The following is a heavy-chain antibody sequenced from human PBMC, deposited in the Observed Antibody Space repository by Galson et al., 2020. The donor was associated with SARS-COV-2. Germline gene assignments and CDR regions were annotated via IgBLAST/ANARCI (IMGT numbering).Heavy chain of an antibody. Sequence: GESLKISCAASGFSFTNYGMHWVRQAPGKGLEWVAVIWYDGTNKYYADSVKGRFTISRDKSKNTLYLQMNSLRAEDTALYYCARGVGGMLRDAFDIWGQGTMVTVSS. D-gene: IGHD1-26*01. V-gene: IGHV3-33*01. CDR1: GFSFTNYG. CDR3: ARGVGGMLRDAFDI. CDR2: IWYDGTNK. J-gene: IGHJ3*02.